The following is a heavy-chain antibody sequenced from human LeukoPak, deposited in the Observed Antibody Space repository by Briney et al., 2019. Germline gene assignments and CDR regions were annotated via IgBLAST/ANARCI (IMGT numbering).Heavy chain of an antibody. J-gene: IGHJ4*02. V-gene: IGHV4-59*01. CDR2: IYYSGST. CDR3: ARETDILTGLNYFDY. CDR1: GGSISSYY. Sequence: KPSETLSLTCTVSGGSISSYYWSWIRQPPGKGLEWVGYIYYSGSTNYNPSLKSRVTISVDTSKNQFSLKLSSVPAADTAVYYCARETDILTGLNYFDYWGQGTLVTVSS. D-gene: IGHD3-9*01.